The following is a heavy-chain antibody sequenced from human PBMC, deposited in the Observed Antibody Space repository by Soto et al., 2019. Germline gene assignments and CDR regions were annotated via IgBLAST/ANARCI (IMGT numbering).Heavy chain of an antibody. J-gene: IGHJ6*02. CDR1: GFTFSSYA. D-gene: IGHD6-6*01. CDR3: ARDRVGSSYGMDV. V-gene: IGHV3-21*01. CDR2: ISSSSSYI. Sequence: PGGSLRLSCAASGFTFSSYAMSWVRQAPGKGLEWVSSISSSSSYIYYADSVKGRFTISRDNAKNSPYLQMNSLRAEDTAVYYCARDRVGSSYGMDVWGQGTTVTVSS.